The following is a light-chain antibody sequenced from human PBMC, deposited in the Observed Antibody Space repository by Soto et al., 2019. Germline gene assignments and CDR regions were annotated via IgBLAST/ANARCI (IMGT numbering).Light chain of an antibody. J-gene: IGKJ1*01. CDR1: QSLVHSDGNTY. CDR3: MQGTQFPWT. Sequence: DIVMTQTPLSSPVTLGQPASISCRSSQSLVHSDGNTYLSWLQQRPGQPPRVLMYKISKRFSGVPDRFSGRGAGTDFTLRISRVEAEDVGVYYCMQGTQFPWTFGQGTRVEIK. CDR2: KIS. V-gene: IGKV2-24*01.